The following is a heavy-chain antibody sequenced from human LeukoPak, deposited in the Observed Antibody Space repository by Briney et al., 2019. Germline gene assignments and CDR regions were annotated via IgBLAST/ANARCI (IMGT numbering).Heavy chain of an antibody. D-gene: IGHD3-16*01. CDR3: ARESWGPVGP. J-gene: IGHJ5*02. CDR1: GFTVSNNH. CDR2: TYTDTSA. Sequence: GGSLRLSCAASGFTVSNNHMSWVRQAPGKGLEWVSLTYTDTSAYYAGSVKGRFTISRDNSKNTLNLQMNSLRVEDTAVYYCARESWGPVGPWGQGTLVTVSS. V-gene: IGHV3-66*02.